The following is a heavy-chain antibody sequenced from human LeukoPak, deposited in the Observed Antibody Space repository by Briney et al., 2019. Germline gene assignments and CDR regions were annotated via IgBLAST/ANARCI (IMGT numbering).Heavy chain of an antibody. J-gene: IGHJ4*02. V-gene: IGHV5-10-1*01. Sequence: GESLKISCKGSGYSFTSYWITWVRQMPGKGLEWMGRTDPSESYTNYSPSFQGHVTISADKSITTAYLQWSSLKASDTAMYYCARLEGGVVVDYWGQGTLVTVSS. CDR2: TDPSESYT. CDR1: GYSFTSYW. CDR3: ARLEGGVVVDY. D-gene: IGHD3-16*02.